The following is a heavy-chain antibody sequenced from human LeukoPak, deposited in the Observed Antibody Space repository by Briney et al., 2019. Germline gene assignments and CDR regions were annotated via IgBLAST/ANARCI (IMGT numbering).Heavy chain of an antibody. D-gene: IGHD1-26*01. J-gene: IGHJ5*02. Sequence: SETLSLTCSVSGGSISSYYWSWIRQPAGKGLEWIGRVYSSGSTNYNPSLKSRVTMSVDTSKNQFSLKLSSVTAADTAVYYCARDTTTHWFDPWGQGTLVTVSS. CDR3: ARDTTTHWFDP. CDR2: VYSSGST. V-gene: IGHV4-4*07. CDR1: GGSISSYY.